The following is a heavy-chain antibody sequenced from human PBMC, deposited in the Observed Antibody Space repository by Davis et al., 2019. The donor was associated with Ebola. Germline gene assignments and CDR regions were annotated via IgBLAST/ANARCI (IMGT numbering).Heavy chain of an antibody. V-gene: IGHV4-34*01. D-gene: IGHD3-16*01. CDR3: TSYDS. CDR1: GGSFSGNY. J-gene: IGHJ4*02. CDR2: VDDGGRV. Sequence: SETLSLTCAVSGGSFSGNYWAWIRQSPGKGLECIGEVDDGGRVHYNPSLKSRVSISLDTFKNQFSLKVTSMTAADTAVYYCTSYDSWGQGAHVTVSS.